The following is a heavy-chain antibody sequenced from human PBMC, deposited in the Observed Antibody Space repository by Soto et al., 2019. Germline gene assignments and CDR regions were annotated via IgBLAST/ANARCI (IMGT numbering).Heavy chain of an antibody. J-gene: IGHJ6*02. D-gene: IGHD5-18*01. CDR1: GGTFSSYA. CDR3: ARGRMIQFEGYGMDV. V-gene: IGHV1-69*13. CDR2: IIPIFGTA. Sequence: WASVEVSCKXSGGTFSSYAISWVRQAPGQGLEWMGGIIPIFGTANYAQKFQGRVTITADESTSTAYMELSSLRSEDTAVYHCARGRMIQFEGYGMDVWGQGTTVTVSS.